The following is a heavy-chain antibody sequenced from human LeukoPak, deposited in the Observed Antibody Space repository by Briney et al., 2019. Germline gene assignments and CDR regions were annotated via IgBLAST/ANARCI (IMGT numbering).Heavy chain of an antibody. J-gene: IGHJ4*02. CDR2: INHSGST. Sequence: SETLSLTCAVYGGSFSGYYWSWIRQPPGKGLEWIGEINHSGSTNYNPSLKSRVTISVDTSKNQFSLKLSSVTAADTAVHYCARDRWGRFDYWGQGTLVTVSS. V-gene: IGHV4-34*01. D-gene: IGHD3-16*01. CDR1: GGSFSGYY. CDR3: ARDRWGRFDY.